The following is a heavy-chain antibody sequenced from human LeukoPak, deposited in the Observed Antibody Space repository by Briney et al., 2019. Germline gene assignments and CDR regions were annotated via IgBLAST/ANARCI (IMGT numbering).Heavy chain of an antibody. CDR2: INSDGSST. Sequence: AGGSLRLSCVASGFAFSSYWMSWVRQAPGKGLVWVSRINSDGSSTSYADSVKGRFTISRDNAKNTLYLQMNSLRAEDTAVYYCAREKSGWNYFDYWGQGTLVTVSS. J-gene: IGHJ4*02. D-gene: IGHD6-19*01. V-gene: IGHV3-74*01. CDR3: AREKSGWNYFDY. CDR1: GFAFSSYW.